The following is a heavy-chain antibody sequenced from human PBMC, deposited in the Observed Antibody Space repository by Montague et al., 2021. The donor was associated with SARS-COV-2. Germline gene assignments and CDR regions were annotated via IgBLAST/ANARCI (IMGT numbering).Heavy chain of an antibody. Sequence: SETLSLTCAVYGGSFSGYYWSWIRQPPGKGLDWIGEINHSGSTNYNPSLKSRVTISVDTSKNQSSLKLSSVTAADTAVYYCASPTYYYDSSGSDAFDIWGQGTMVTVSS. D-gene: IGHD3-22*01. V-gene: IGHV4-34*01. J-gene: IGHJ3*02. CDR3: ASPTYYYDSSGSDAFDI. CDR2: INHSGST. CDR1: GGSFSGYY.